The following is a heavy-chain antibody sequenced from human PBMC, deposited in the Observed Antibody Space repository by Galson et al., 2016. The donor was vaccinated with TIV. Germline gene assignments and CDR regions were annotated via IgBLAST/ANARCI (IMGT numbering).Heavy chain of an antibody. V-gene: IGHV3-33*01. D-gene: IGHD2-21*02. CDR2: IRYDGSYQ. Sequence: CAASGFTFNIYGMHWVRQAPGEGLEWVASIRYDGSYQNYVDSVKGRFTISRDNSKNTLYLQMNSLRVEDTAVYYCARPGLLQSYESGDNYYDYYWYGLDVWGQGATVIVSS. CDR3: ARPGLLQSYESGDNYYDYYWYGLDV. CDR1: GFTFNIYG. J-gene: IGHJ6*02.